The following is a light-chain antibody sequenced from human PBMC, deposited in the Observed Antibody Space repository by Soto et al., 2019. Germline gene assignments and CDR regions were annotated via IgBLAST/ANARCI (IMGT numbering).Light chain of an antibody. CDR2: DAS. Sequence: DILMTQSPSTLSASVGDRVTITCRASQSISSWLAWYQQKPGQAPKLLIFDASTLESGVPSRFSGSGSGTEFTLTISSLQPDDFATYYCQQYNRFFGPGTKVDSK. V-gene: IGKV1-5*01. CDR1: QSISSW. CDR3: QQYNRF. J-gene: IGKJ3*01.